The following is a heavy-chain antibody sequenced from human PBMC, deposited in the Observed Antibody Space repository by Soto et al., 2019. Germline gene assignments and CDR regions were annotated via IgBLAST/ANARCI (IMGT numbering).Heavy chain of an antibody. J-gene: IGHJ6*02. CDR3: ARAYYYDSSGYQKYYYYYGMDV. CDR1: GGTFSSYT. V-gene: IGHV1-69*02. Sequence: ASVKVSCKASGGTFSSYTISWVRQAPGQGLEWMGRIIPILGIANYAQKFQGRVTITADKSTSTAYMELSSLRSEDTAVYYCARAYYYDSSGYQKYYYYYGMDVWGQGTTVTVSS. D-gene: IGHD3-22*01. CDR2: IIPILGIA.